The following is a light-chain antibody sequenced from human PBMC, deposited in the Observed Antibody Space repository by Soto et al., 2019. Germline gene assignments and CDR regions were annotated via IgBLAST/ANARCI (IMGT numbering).Light chain of an antibody. J-gene: IGLJ2*01. CDR3: CSYAGSYTFVL. V-gene: IGLV2-11*01. CDR1: NGDVGGYIY. Sequence: QSALTQPRSVSGSPGQSVTISCTGTNGDVGGYIYVSWYQQNPGKAPKLMIYDVSKRPSGVPDRFSGSKSGNTASLTNSGLQAEDEADYYCCSYAGSYTFVLFGGGTKVTVL. CDR2: DVS.